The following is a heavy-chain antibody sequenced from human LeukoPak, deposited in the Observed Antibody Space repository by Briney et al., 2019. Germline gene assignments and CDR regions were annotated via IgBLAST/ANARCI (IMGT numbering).Heavy chain of an antibody. CDR2: IIPIFGTA. Sequence: SVKVSCKASGGTFSNYAINWVRQAPGQGLEWMGGIIPIFGTANYAQKFQGRVTITADESTSTAYMELSSLRSEDTAVYYCARGDYVWGSYRPIDYWGQGTLVTVSS. CDR3: ARGDYVWGSYRPIDY. V-gene: IGHV1-69*13. CDR1: GGTFSNYA. D-gene: IGHD3-16*02. J-gene: IGHJ4*02.